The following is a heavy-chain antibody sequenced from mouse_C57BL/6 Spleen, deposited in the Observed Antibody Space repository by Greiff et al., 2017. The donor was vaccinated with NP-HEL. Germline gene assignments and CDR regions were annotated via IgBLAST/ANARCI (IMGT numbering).Heavy chain of an antibody. D-gene: IGHD2-2*01. V-gene: IGHV1-82*01. CDR1: GYAFSSSW. CDR3: AREDGYGWFAY. Sequence: VQLQQSGPELVKPGASVKISCKASGYAFSSSWMNWVKQRPGKGLEWIGRIYPGDGDTNYNGKFKGKATLTADKSSSTAYMQLSSLTSEDSAVYFCAREDGYGWFAYWGQGTLVTVSA. CDR2: IYPGDGDT. J-gene: IGHJ3*01.